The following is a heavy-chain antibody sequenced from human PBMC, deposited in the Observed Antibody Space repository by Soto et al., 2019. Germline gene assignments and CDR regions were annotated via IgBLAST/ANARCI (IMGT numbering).Heavy chain of an antibody. V-gene: IGHV4-31*03. D-gene: IGHD6-19*01. Sequence: QVQLQESGPGLVKPSQTLSVTCTVSGGSISSGGYYWSWIRQHPGKGLEWIGYIYYSGSTYYNPSLKSRVTISVDTSKNQCSLKRSSVTAADTAVYYCARGAYKSAVAGTNWGQGTLVTVSS. CDR3: ARGAYKSAVAGTN. CDR2: IYYSGST. CDR1: GGSISSGGYY. J-gene: IGHJ4*02.